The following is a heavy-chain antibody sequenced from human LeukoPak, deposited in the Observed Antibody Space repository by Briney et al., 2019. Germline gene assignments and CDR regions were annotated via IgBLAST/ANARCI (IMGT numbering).Heavy chain of an antibody. Sequence: SETLSLXCAVSGGSISSSSYYWGWIRQPPGKGLEWIGSVYYSGITYYNPSLKSRVTLSVDTSKNQFSLKLSSVTAADTAVYYCARATGLRLGEYYYYYYMDVWGKGTTVTVSS. D-gene: IGHD3-16*01. CDR1: GGSISSSSYY. J-gene: IGHJ6*03. CDR3: ARATGLRLGEYYYYYYMDV. V-gene: IGHV4-39*07. CDR2: VYYSGIT.